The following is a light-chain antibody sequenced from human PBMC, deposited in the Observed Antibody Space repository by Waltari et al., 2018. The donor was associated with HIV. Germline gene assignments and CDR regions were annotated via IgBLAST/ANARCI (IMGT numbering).Light chain of an antibody. CDR1: SSDVGGYNY. V-gene: IGLV2-11*01. CDR3: CSYAGSYTYV. J-gene: IGLJ1*01. CDR2: DVS. Sequence: QSALTQPRSVSGSPGQSVTISCTGTSSDVGGYNYVSWYQRHPGKAPKLMIYDVSKRPSGVPDRFSCSKSGNTASLTISGLQAEDEADYYCCSYAGSYTYVFGTGTKVTVL.